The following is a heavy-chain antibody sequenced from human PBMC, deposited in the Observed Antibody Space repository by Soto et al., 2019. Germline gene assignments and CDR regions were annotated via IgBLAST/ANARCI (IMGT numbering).Heavy chain of an antibody. CDR1: GYTFTYYF. CDR3: VILCSGSPRMDA. D-gene: IGHD3-10*02. J-gene: IGHJ6*03. Sequence: GASVKVSWKASGYTFTYYFLNWVRRAPGHGLEGMGRINPSGGSTIYAQKFQGRVTMTSDTSTTTVYMELSSLRSDDTAVYYCVILCSGSPRMDAWGKGTTVTVSS. CDR2: INPSGGST. V-gene: IGHV1-46*01.